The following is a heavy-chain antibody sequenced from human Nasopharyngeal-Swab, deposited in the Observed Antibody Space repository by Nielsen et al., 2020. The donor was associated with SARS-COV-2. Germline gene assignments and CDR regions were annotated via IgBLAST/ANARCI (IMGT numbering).Heavy chain of an antibody. D-gene: IGHD5-24*01. V-gene: IGHV3-11*04. CDR2: ISSSGSTI. J-gene: IGHJ4*02. CDR3: ARLRRDGYNVRALYFDY. CDR1: GFTFSDYY. Sequence: GGSLRLSCAASGFTFSDYYMNWVRQAPGKGLEWVSYISSSGSTIYYADSVKGRFTISRDNAKNSLYLQMNSLRAEDTAVYYCARLRRDGYNVRALYFDYWGQGTLVTVSS.